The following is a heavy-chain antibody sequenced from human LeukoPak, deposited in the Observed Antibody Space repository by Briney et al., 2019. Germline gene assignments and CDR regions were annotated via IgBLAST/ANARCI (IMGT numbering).Heavy chain of an antibody. CDR3: ARDRVTMVRGVISCWFDP. V-gene: IGHV3-33*01. Sequence: PGGSLRLSCAASGFTFSSYGMHWVRQAPDKGLEWVAVIWYDGSNKYYADSVKGRFTISRDNSKNTLYLQMNSLRAEDTAVYYCARDRVTMVRGVISCWFDPWGQGTLVTVSS. CDR2: IWYDGSNK. D-gene: IGHD3-10*01. CDR1: GFTFSSYG. J-gene: IGHJ5*02.